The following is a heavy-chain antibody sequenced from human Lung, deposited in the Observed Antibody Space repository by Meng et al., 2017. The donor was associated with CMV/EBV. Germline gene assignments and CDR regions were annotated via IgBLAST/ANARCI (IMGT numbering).Heavy chain of an antibody. D-gene: IGHD5-24*01. CDR2: IYFSGNT. CDR3: VTETGYNYDN. CDR1: GGSISSSSYY. J-gene: IGHJ4*02. Sequence: LQLQEPGPGPLPPSDTLSLTGRVSGGSISSSSYYWGWIRQSPGKGLEWIGSIYFSGNTYYNPSLKSRVTMSVGTAQNKFSLTLRSVTAADTAVYYCVTETGYNYDNWGQGALVTVSS. V-gene: IGHV4-39*07.